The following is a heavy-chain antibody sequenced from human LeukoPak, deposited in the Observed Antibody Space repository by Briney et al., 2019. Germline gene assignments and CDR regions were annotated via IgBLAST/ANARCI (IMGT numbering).Heavy chain of an antibody. CDR2: ITSTSSAT. Sequence: GGSLRLSCSASGFKFSSFSMGWVRQAPGKGLEWLSYITSTSSATYYADSLQGRFTISRDNAKNSLYLQINSLRADDTAVYYCARAIASYGDSAYWGQGTLVTVSS. V-gene: IGHV3-48*04. D-gene: IGHD5-18*01. CDR3: ARAIASYGDSAY. J-gene: IGHJ4*02. CDR1: GFKFSSFS.